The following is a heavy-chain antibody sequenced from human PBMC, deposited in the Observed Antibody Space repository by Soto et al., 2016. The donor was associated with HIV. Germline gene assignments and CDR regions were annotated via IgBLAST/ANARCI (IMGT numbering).Heavy chain of an antibody. CDR2: ISAYNGNT. J-gene: IGHJ4*02. D-gene: IGHD3-10*01. V-gene: IGHV1-18*01. CDR1: GYTFTSYG. CDR3: ARAPRGYYGSGSYYNGDY. Sequence: QVQLVQSGAEVKKPGASVKVSCKTSGYTFTSYGISWVRPAPGQGLEWMGWISAYNGNTNYAQKLQGRVTMTTDTSTSTAYMELRSLRSDDTAVYYCARAPRGYYGSGSYYNGDYWGQGTLVTVSS.